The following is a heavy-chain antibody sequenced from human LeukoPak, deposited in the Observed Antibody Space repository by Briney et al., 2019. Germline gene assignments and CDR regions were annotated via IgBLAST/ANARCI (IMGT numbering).Heavy chain of an antibody. V-gene: IGHV3-30*02. CDR3: VREGGRVALGRVDY. Sequence: GGSLRLSCVASGINFRSSGMHWVRQAPGKGLEWVTFIQNDGGDKHYADSVKGRFTISRDNAKNTVYLHMNSLRVDDTALYYCVREGGRVALGRVDYWGQGTLVTVSS. J-gene: IGHJ4*02. CDR1: GINFRSSG. CDR2: IQNDGGDK. D-gene: IGHD2-15*01.